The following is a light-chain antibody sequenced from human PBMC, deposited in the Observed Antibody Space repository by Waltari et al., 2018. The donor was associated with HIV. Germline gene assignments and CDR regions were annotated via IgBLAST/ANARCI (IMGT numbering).Light chain of an antibody. J-gene: IGLJ2*01. CDR3: QSSDNTLSGSV. CDR2: NTN. Sequence: QSVLTQPPSVSGAPGQRVTLSCTGTRSNIGTHEVHWYQQLLGTAPRLLIYNTNSRPSGVPDRFSGSKSGTSASLAINGLQAEDEADYYCQSSDNTLSGSVFGGGTKLTVL. CDR1: RSNIGTHE. V-gene: IGLV1-40*01.